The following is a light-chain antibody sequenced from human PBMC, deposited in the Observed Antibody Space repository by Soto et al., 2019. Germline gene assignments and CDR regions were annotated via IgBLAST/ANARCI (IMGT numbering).Light chain of an antibody. CDR2: AAS. Sequence: EVVMTQSPVSLSVSPGETATLCCRASRTVYSNLAWYQQKPGQAPRLLIHAASTRASGVPARFSGSGSGTEFTLTISSLQSEDFAVYYCQQYSTWPPITFGPGTRLEIK. V-gene: IGKV3-15*01. J-gene: IGKJ5*01. CDR1: RTVYSN. CDR3: QQYSTWPPIT.